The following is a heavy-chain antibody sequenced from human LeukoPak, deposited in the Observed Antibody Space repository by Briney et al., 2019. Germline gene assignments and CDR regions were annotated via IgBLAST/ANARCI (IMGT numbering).Heavy chain of an antibody. CDR3: ARGYIAVAGTNWFDP. V-gene: IGHV3-33*01. D-gene: IGHD6-19*01. CDR1: GFTFSSYG. CDR2: IWYDGSNK. Sequence: GRSLRLSCAASGFTFSSYGMHWVRQAPGKGLEWVAVIWYDGSNKYYADSVKGRFTISRDNSKNTLYLQMNSLRAEDTAVYYCARGYIAVAGTNWFDPWGQGTLVTVSS. J-gene: IGHJ5*02.